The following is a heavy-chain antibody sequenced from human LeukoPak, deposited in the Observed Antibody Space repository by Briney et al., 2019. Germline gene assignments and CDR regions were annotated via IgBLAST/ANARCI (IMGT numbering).Heavy chain of an antibody. CDR2: ISYNGNQ. Sequence: GGSLRLSCAASGSTFVNYGFHWVRQAPVKALEWVAFISYNGNQKYGDSVKGRFTISRDNSKNTLYLQMNGLRPEDTAVYYCARDPLDISRWANAFDIWGQGTMVTVSS. CDR3: ARDPLDISRWANAFDI. V-gene: IGHV3-30-3*01. J-gene: IGHJ3*02. CDR1: GSTFVNYG. D-gene: IGHD2-2*03.